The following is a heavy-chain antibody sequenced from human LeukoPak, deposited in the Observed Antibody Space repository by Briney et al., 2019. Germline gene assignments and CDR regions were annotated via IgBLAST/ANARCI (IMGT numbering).Heavy chain of an antibody. J-gene: IGHJ6*02. CDR3: ATDPVFGMDV. V-gene: IGHV1-24*01. CDR2: FDPEDGET. Sequence: EASVKVFCKVSGYTLTELSMHWVRQAPGKGLEWMGGFDPEDGETIYAQKFQGRVTMTEDTSTDTAYMELSSLGSEDTAVYYCATDPVFGMDVWGQGTTVTVSS. CDR1: GYTLTELS.